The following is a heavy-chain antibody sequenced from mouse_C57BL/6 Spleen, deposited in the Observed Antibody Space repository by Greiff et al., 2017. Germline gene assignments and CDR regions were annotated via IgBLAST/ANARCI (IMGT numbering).Heavy chain of an antibody. V-gene: IGHV1-4*01. J-gene: IGHJ2*01. CDR3: AGESFDY. CDR1: GYTFTSYT. Sequence: VKLQESGAELARPGASVKMSCKASGYTFTSYTMHWVKQRPGQGLEWIGYINPSSGYTKYNQKFKDKATLTADKSSSTAYMQLSSLTSEDSAVYYCAGESFDYWGQGTTLTVSS. CDR2: INPSSGYT.